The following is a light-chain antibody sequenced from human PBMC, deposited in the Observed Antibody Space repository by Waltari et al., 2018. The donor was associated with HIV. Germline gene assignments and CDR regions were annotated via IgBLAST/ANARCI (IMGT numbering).Light chain of an antibody. CDR2: DVT. Sequence: QSALTQPPSASGSPGQSVPIPCTGASSDVGAFKYASWYQQHPGKAPKLLIYDVTKRPSGVPDRFSGSKSGNTASLTVSGLQAEDEAHYYCSSYAGSSMSYAFGTGTKVTVL. CDR3: SSYAGSSMSYA. CDR1: SSDVGAFKY. J-gene: IGLJ1*01. V-gene: IGLV2-8*01.